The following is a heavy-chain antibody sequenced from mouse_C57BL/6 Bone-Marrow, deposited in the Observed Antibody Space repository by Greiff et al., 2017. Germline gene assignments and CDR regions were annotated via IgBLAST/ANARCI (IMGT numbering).Heavy chain of an antibody. D-gene: IGHD1-1*01. CDR3: ARWAYGSSRCWYFDV. CDR2: IHPNSGST. CDR1: GYTFTSYW. V-gene: IGHV1-64*01. Sequence: VQLQQPGAELVKPGASVKLSCKASGYTFTSYWMHWVKQRPGQGLEWIGMIHPNSGSTNYNEKFKSKATLTVDKSSSTAYMQLSSLTSEDSAVYDSARWAYGSSRCWYFDVGGTGTTVTVSS. J-gene: IGHJ1*03.